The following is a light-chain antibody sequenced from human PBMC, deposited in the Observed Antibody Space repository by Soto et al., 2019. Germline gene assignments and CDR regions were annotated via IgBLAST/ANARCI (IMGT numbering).Light chain of an antibody. J-gene: IGKJ3*01. Sequence: EIVMTQSPATLSLSPGERAILSCRASQSVGRNLVWYQHKPGQAPRLLIYGASTRATGIAARFSGSGSGTEFTLPISSLQSEDFAVYFCQQYNNWPFTFGPGTKVDIK. V-gene: IGKV3-15*01. CDR3: QQYNNWPFT. CDR1: QSVGRN. CDR2: GAS.